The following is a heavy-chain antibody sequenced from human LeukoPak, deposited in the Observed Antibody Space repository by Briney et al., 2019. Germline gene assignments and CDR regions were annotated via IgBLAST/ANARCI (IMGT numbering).Heavy chain of an antibody. D-gene: IGHD3-10*01. CDR3: SRAGRIPRYYYYYMDV. V-gene: IGHV4-34*01. CDR1: GGSFSGYY. J-gene: IGHJ6*03. Sequence: PSETLSLXCAVYGGSFSGYYWSWIRQPPGKGLESIGEINHSGSTNYNPSLKSRVTISVDTSKNQFSLKLSSVTAADTAVYYCSRAGRIPRYYYYYMDVWGKGTTVTVSS. CDR2: INHSGST.